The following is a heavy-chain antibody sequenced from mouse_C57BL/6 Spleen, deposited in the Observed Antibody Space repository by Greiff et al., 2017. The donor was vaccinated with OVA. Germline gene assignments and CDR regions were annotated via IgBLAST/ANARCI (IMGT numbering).Heavy chain of an antibody. Sequence: EVQVVESGPGLVKPSQSLSLTCSVTGYSITSGYYWNWIRQFPGNKLEWMGYISYDGSNNYNPSLKNRISITRDTSKNQFFLKLNSVTTEDTATYYCARKGGYYAMDYWGQGTSVTVSS. CDR1: GYSITSGYY. CDR2: ISYDGSN. CDR3: ARKGGYYAMDY. J-gene: IGHJ4*01. V-gene: IGHV3-6*01.